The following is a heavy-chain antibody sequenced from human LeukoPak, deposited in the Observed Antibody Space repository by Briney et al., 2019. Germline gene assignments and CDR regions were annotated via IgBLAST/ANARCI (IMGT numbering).Heavy chain of an antibody. CDR2: IDPNSGGT. V-gene: IGHV1-2*02. D-gene: IGHD3-22*01. J-gene: IGHJ4*02. CDR1: GYTFTGYY. CDR3: ARSVGPYYDSSGYYLGY. Sequence: GASVRVSCKASGYTFTGYYMHWVRQAPGQGLEWMGWIDPNSGGTNYAQKFQGRVTMTRDTSISTAYMELSRLRSDDTAVYYCARSVGPYYDSSGYYLGYWGQGTLVTVSS.